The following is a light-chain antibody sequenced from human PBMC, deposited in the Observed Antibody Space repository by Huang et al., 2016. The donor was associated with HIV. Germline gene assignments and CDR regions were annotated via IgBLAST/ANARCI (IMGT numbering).Light chain of an antibody. J-gene: IGKJ2*01. Sequence: IQLSQSPSSLSASVGDRVNITCRASQGINSYLDWYQQKPGKAPELLMSATSTVQSGFPSRFSGSGSGTDFTLTISSLQSEDFATYYCQQVNSYPRTFGQGTKLEI. CDR3: QQVNSYPRT. CDR2: ATS. V-gene: IGKV1-9*01. CDR1: QGINSY.